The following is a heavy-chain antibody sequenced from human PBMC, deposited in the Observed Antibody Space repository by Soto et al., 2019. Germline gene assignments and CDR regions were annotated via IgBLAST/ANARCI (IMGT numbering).Heavy chain of an antibody. D-gene: IGHD6-19*01. V-gene: IGHV3-20*04. Sequence: EVQLVDSGGGVVRPGGSLRLSCSASGFTFDDYTMTWVRHVQGKGLEWVAVINWNGDTTTYVDSVRGRFTISRDNAKNSLFLHMNSLRAEDTGFYYCARNSGDSTGGYDYWGQGTLVTVSS. CDR2: INWNGDTT. J-gene: IGHJ4*02. CDR1: GFTFDDYT. CDR3: ARNSGDSTGGYDY.